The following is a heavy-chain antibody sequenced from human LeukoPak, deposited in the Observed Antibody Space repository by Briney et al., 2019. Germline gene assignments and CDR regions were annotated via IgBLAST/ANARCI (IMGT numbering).Heavy chain of an antibody. Sequence: EASVKVSCKASGYTFTSYGISWVRQAPGQGLEWMGWISAYNGNTNYAQKFQGRVTMTRDTSISTAYMELSRLRSDDTAVYYCARDSIVGATHDAFDIWGQGTMVTVSS. CDR3: ARDSIVGATHDAFDI. CDR2: ISAYNGNT. D-gene: IGHD1-26*01. J-gene: IGHJ3*02. V-gene: IGHV1-18*01. CDR1: GYTFTSYG.